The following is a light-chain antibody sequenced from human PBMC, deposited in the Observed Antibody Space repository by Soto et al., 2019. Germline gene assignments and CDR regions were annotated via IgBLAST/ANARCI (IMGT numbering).Light chain of an antibody. Sequence: QSVLTQPASVSGSPGQSITISCTGTSSDVGGYNYVSWYQQHPGKAPKLMIYDVSNRPSGVSNRFSGSKSGNTASLTISRLQAEDEADYYCSSYTSSSTEVFGTGTKVTVL. V-gene: IGLV2-14*03. CDR3: SSYTSSSTEV. CDR2: DVS. CDR1: SSDVGGYNY. J-gene: IGLJ1*01.